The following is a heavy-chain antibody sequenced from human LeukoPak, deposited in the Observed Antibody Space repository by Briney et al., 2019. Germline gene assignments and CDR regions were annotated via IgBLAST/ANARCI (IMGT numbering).Heavy chain of an antibody. CDR3: AKEANIVVVPAARYYYGMDV. CDR2: ISYDGGNK. J-gene: IGHJ6*04. Sequence: PGRSLRLSCAASGFTFSSYGMHWVRQAPGKGLEWVAVISYDGGNKYYADSVKGRFTISRDNSENTLYLQMNSLRAEDTAVYYCAKEANIVVVPAARYYYGMDVWGKGTTVTVSS. CDR1: GFTFSSYG. D-gene: IGHD2-2*01. V-gene: IGHV3-30*18.